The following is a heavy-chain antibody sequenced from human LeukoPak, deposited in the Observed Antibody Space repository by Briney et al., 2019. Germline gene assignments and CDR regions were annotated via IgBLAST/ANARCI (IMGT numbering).Heavy chain of an antibody. CDR3: ASYYYDSSSYYEPFDY. Sequence: SETLSLTCTVSGGSISSSSYYWGWIRQPPGKGLEWIGSIYYTGSTYYNPSLKSRVTISVDTSKNQFSLKLSSVTAADTAVYYCASYYYDSSSYYEPFDYWGQGTLVTVS. J-gene: IGHJ4*02. D-gene: IGHD3-22*01. V-gene: IGHV4-39*01. CDR1: GGSISSSSYY. CDR2: IYYTGST.